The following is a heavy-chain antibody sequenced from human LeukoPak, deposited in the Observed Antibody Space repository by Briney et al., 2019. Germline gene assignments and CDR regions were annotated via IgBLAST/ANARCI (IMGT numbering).Heavy chain of an antibody. J-gene: IGHJ6*02. D-gene: IGHD3-3*01. CDR2: ISYDGDMK. CDR1: GFTFRNFG. V-gene: IGHV3-30*03. Sequence: GTSLTLSCAVSGFTFRNFGFHWVRQAPGRGLEWVAIISYDGDMKYYRDAVKGRFTISRDNSKNTLYLQMNSLRAEDTAVYYCARDTRGGLLWSGYSYGMDVWGQGTTVAVSS. CDR3: ARDTRGGLLWSGYSYGMDV.